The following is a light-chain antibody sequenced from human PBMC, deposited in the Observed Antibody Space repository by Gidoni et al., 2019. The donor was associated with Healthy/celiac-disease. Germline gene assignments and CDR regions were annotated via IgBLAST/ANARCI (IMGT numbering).Light chain of an antibody. CDR2: GAS. Sequence: EIVLPQSPGTLSLSPGERATLSCRVSQSISSSYLAWYQQKPGQAPRLLVYGASTRATGIPDRFSGSGSGTDFTLTIRRLEPEDFAVYYCQKYGSSPGTFGQGTRLEIK. CDR1: QSISSSY. J-gene: IGKJ5*01. V-gene: IGKV3-20*01. CDR3: QKYGSSPGT.